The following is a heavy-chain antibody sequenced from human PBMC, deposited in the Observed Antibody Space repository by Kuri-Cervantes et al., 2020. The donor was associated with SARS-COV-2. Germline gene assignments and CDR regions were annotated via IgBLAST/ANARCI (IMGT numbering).Heavy chain of an antibody. CDR1: GYSMSSVYY. CDR2: IYHSGST. CDR3: ARDLRNTVVTADYYYYYYMDV. J-gene: IGHJ6*03. Sequence: SETLSLTCAVSGYSMSSVYYWGWIRQPPGKGLEWIGSIYHSGSTYYNPFLKSRVTISVDTSKNQFSLKLSSVTAADTAVYYCARDLRNTVVTADYYYYYYMDVWGKGTTVTVSS. V-gene: IGHV4-38-2*02. D-gene: IGHD4-23*01.